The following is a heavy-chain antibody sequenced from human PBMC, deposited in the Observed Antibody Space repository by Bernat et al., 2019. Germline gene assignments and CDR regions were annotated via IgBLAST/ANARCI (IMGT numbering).Heavy chain of an antibody. D-gene: IGHD3-10*01. V-gene: IGHV4-59*01. CDR3: ARWPLGAGGDAFDI. J-gene: IGHJ3*02. CDR2: IYYSGST. CDR1: GGSISSYY. Sequence: QVQLQESGPGLVKPSETLSLTCTVSGGSISSYYWSWIRQPPGKGLEWIGYIYYSGSTNYNPSLKSRVTISVDTSKNQFSLKLSSVTAADTAVYYCARWPLGAGGDAFDIWGQGKMVTVSS.